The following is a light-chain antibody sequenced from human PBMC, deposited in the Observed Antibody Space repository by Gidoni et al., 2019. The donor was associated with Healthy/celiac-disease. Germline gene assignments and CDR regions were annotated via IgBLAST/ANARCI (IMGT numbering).Light chain of an antibody. CDR2: DVS. CDR1: SSDVGGYNY. CDR3: SSYTISSTRV. V-gene: IGLV2-14*03. J-gene: IGLJ2*01. Sequence: QSALTQPASVSGSPGQSITISCTGTSSDVGGYNYVSWYQQHPGKAPKLLIYDVSDRPSGVSTRFSGSKSGNTASLTISGLQAEDEADYYCSSYTISSTRVFGGGTKLTVL.